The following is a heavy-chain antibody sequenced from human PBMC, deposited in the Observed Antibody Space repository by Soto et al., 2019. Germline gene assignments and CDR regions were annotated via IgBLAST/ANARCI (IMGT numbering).Heavy chain of an antibody. D-gene: IGHD4-17*01. J-gene: IGHJ4*02. Sequence: QVQLRQWGAGLVKPSETLSLTCAVYGGSFNGYYWKWIRQPPGKGLEWIGEINHSGSTNYNPSLKSRVSISVDTSKNQFSLRLSSVTAADTAVYYCASQRPTVTTFDYWGQGTLVTVSS. CDR2: INHSGST. V-gene: IGHV4-34*01. CDR3: ASQRPTVTTFDY. CDR1: GGSFNGYY.